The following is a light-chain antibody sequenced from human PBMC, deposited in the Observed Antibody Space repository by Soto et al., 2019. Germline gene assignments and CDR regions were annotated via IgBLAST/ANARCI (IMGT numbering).Light chain of an antibody. Sequence: IPMTQSPSPLSASLVAGPPLTCRASQSISSWLAWYQQKPGKAPKLLIYDASSLESGVPSRFSGSGSGTEFTLTISSLQSEDFAVYYCQQYHKLWTFGQGTKVDI. CDR1: QSISSW. CDR3: QQYHKLWT. V-gene: IGKV1-5*01. J-gene: IGKJ1*01. CDR2: DAS.